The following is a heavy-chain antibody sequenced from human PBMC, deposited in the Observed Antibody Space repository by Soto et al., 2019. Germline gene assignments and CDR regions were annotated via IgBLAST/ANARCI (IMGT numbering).Heavy chain of an antibody. CDR2: ISSSSSYI. V-gene: IGHV3-21*01. Sequence: GGSLRLSCAASGFTFSSYSMNWVRQAPGKGLEWVSSISSSSSYIYYADSVEGRFTISRDNAKNSLYLQMNSLRAEDTAVYYCARDVPPNYYDSSGYFDYWGQGTLVTVSS. D-gene: IGHD3-22*01. CDR1: GFTFSSYS. J-gene: IGHJ4*02. CDR3: ARDVPPNYYDSSGYFDY.